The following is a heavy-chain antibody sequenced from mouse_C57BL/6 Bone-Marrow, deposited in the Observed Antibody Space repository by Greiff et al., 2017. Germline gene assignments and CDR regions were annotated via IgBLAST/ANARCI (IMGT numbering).Heavy chain of an antibody. CDR1: GYAFTNYL. Sequence: VQRVESGAELVRPGPSVKVSCKASGYAFTNYLIEWVKQRPGQGLEWIGVINPGSGGTNYNEQFKGKATLTADKSSSTAYMQRSSLTSEDSAVYFCARYYYGSYFDYWGQGTTLTVSS. V-gene: IGHV1-54*01. J-gene: IGHJ2*01. CDR3: ARYYYGSYFDY. CDR2: INPGSGGT. D-gene: IGHD1-1*01.